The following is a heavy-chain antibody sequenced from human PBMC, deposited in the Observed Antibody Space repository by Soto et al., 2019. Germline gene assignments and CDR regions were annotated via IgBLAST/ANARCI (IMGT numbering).Heavy chain of an antibody. J-gene: IGHJ6*03. CDR3: AGRYCTTGICYTNYYYYMDV. Sequence: PGGSLRLSCAASGFTFSSYGMNWVRQAPGKGLEWVSSISDSGGNTYYADSVKGRFTISRDNSKDTLSLQMNSLRAEDTAVYYCAGRYCTTGICYTNYYYYMDVWGKGTTVTVSS. V-gene: IGHV3-23*01. D-gene: IGHD2-8*01. CDR1: GFTFSSYG. CDR2: ISDSGGNT.